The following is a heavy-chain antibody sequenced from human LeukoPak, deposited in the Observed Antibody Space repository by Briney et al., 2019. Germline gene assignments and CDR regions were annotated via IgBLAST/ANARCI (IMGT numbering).Heavy chain of an antibody. CDR3: AKGGYSSGWYSDRGGHFDY. CDR2: ISGSGGST. Sequence: GGYLRLSCAASGFTFSSYAMSWVRQAPGKGLEWASAISGSGGSTYYADSVKGRFTISRDNSKNTLYLQMNSLRAEDTAVYYCAKGGYSSGWYSDRGGHFDYWGQGTLVTVSS. J-gene: IGHJ4*02. CDR1: GFTFSSYA. D-gene: IGHD6-19*01. V-gene: IGHV3-23*01.